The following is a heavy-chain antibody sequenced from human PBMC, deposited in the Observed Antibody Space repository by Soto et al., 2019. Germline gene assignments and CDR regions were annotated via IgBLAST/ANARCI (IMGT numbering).Heavy chain of an antibody. CDR1: GDSVSSNSAA. CDR2: TYYRSKWYN. CDR3: ARDGRWLGPYYYYGMDV. V-gene: IGHV6-1*01. D-gene: IGHD3-10*01. Sequence: SQTLSLTCAISGDSVSSNSAAWNWIRQSPSRGLEWLGRTYYRSKWYNDYAASVKSRITINPDTSKNQFSLQLNSVTPEDTAVYYCARDGRWLGPYYYYGMDVWGQGTTVTVSS. J-gene: IGHJ6*02.